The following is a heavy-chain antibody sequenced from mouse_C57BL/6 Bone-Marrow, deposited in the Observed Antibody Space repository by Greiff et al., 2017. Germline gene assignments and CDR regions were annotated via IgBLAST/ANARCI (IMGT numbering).Heavy chain of an antibody. CDR1: GFSLTSYG. D-gene: IGHD1-1*01. V-gene: IGHV2-2*01. CDR3: ARKDRSYGYAMDY. CDR2: IWSGGST. J-gene: IGHJ4*01. Sequence: QVQLQQSGPGLVQPSQSLSITCTVSGFSLTSYGVHWVRQSPGKGLEWLGVIWSGGSTDYNAAFISRLSISKDNSKSQVFFKMNSLQADDTAIYYCARKDRSYGYAMDYWGQGTSVTVSS.